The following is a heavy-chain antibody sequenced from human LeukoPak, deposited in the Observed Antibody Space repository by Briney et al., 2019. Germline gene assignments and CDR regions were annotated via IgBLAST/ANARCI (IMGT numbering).Heavy chain of an antibody. CDR3: ARRRDSSGYYFDFDY. CDR2: IYYSGST. Sequence: PSETLSLTCTVSGGSISSYYWSWIRRPPGKGLEWIGYIYYSGSTNYNPSLKSRVTISVDTSKNQFSLKLSSVTAADTAVYYCARRRDSSGYYFDFDYWGQGTLVTVSS. V-gene: IGHV4-59*01. CDR1: GGSISSYY. J-gene: IGHJ4*02. D-gene: IGHD3-22*01.